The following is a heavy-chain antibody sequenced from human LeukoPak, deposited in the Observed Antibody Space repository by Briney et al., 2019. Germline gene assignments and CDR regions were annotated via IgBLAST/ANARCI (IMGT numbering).Heavy chain of an antibody. Sequence: PGGSLRLSCVASGFTFGNFAMHWVRLAPGKGLEWVAYIRNDGRKSHYADSVKGRFTISRDNSKNTLYLQMSSLRVEDTAVYYCTKEPETFDYWGQGTLVSVSS. J-gene: IGHJ4*02. CDR2: IRNDGRKS. CDR3: TKEPETFDY. CDR1: GFTFGNFA. V-gene: IGHV3-30*02.